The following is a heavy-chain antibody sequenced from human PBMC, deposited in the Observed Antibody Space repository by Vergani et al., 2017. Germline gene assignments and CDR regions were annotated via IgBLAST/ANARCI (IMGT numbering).Heavy chain of an antibody. V-gene: IGHV4-59*11. CDR2: IHYSENT. J-gene: IGHJ4*02. CDR3: ARAGEGRDGYNRFDY. CDR1: FDSIRNLY. Sequence: QVQLQESGPGLVKSSETLSLTCSVSFDSIRNLYCNWIRQPPGKGLEWIGSIHYSENTNYNPSLKTRVTISVDTSKNQFSLTLTSVTAADTAVYYCARAGEGRDGYNRFDYWGQGTLVTVSS. D-gene: IGHD5-24*01.